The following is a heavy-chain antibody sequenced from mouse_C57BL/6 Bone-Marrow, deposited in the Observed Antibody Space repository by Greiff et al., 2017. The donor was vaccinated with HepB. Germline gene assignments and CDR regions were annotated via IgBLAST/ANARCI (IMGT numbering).Heavy chain of an antibody. CDR2: ISNGGGST. CDR1: GFTFSDYY. D-gene: IGHD1-1*01. Sequence: EVKLMESGGGLVQPGGTLKLTCAVSGFTFSDYYMYWVRQTPEKRLEWVAYISNGGGSTYYPDNVKGRFTISRNNAKNNLYLQMSHLKSEDTAMYYCARSHYYGSGGFAYWGQGTLVTVSA. CDR3: ARSHYYGSGGFAY. J-gene: IGHJ3*01. V-gene: IGHV5-12*01.